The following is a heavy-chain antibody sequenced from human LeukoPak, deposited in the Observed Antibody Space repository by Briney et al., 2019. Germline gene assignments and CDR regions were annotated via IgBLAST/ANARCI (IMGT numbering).Heavy chain of an antibody. J-gene: IGHJ4*02. CDR1: GGSISSYY. D-gene: IGHD3-22*01. CDR2: IYYSGGT. Sequence: SETLSLTCTVSGGSISSYYWSWIRQPPGKGLEWIGYIYYSGGTNYNPSLKSRVTISVDTSKNQFSPKLSSVTAADTAVYYCAGASYDSSGVHWGQGTLVTVSS. CDR3: AGASYDSSGVH. V-gene: IGHV4-59*01.